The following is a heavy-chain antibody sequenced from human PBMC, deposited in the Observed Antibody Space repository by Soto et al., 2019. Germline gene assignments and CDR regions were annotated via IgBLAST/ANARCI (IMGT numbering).Heavy chain of an antibody. CDR1: GFTFSSYA. D-gene: IGHD2-2*01. V-gene: IGHV3-23*01. CDR2: ISGSGGIT. CDR3: AKGDLGYCSSTSCYPGLFDY. J-gene: IGHJ4*02. Sequence: GWSLRLSCAAAGFTFSSYAMSWVRQAPGKGLEWVSAISGSGGITYYADSVKGRFTISRDNSKNTLYLQMNSLRAEDTAVYYCAKGDLGYCSSTSCYPGLFDYWGQGTLVTVSS.